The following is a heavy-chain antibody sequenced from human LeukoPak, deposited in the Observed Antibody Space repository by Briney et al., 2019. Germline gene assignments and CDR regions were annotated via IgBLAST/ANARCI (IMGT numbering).Heavy chain of an antibody. CDR1: VGTFLNYA. Sequence: ASVKVSCKASVGTFLNYAISWVRPAPRQGLEWVGRIIPILGIPNYAQKFQGRVAITADKSTSTAYMELSSLRSEDTAVYYCARGGIAVAGSFFDYWGQGTLVTVSS. J-gene: IGHJ4*02. D-gene: IGHD6-19*01. V-gene: IGHV1-69*04. CDR3: ARGGIAVAGSFFDY. CDR2: IIPILGIP.